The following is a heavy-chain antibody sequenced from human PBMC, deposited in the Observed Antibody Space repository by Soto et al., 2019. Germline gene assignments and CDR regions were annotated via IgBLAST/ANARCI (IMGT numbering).Heavy chain of an antibody. CDR2: ISSSGSTI. CDR1: GFTFSSYE. Sequence: GGSLRLSCAASGFTFSSYEMNWVRQAPGKGLEWVSYISSSGSTIYYADSVKGRFTISRDNAKNSLYLQMNSLRAEDTAVYYCARDLSFDWGSGYWGQGTLVTVSS. D-gene: IGHD3-9*01. V-gene: IGHV3-48*03. CDR3: ARDLSFDWGSGY. J-gene: IGHJ4*02.